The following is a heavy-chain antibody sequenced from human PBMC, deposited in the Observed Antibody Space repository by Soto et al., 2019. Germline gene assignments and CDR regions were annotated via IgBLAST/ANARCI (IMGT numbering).Heavy chain of an antibody. CDR2: ISGVGGNT. D-gene: IGHD1-26*01. J-gene: IGHJ5*02. V-gene: IGHV3-23*01. Sequence: VQLLESGGGLVQPGGSLRLSCAASGFTFRSFAMSWVRQAPGKGLEWVSGISGVGGNTYYTDSVQGRFTISRDNSKNTLHLQMNSLRVEDTAVYYCAKDGWGLPPDPWGQGTLVTVSS. CDR3: AKDGWGLPPDP. CDR1: GFTFRSFA.